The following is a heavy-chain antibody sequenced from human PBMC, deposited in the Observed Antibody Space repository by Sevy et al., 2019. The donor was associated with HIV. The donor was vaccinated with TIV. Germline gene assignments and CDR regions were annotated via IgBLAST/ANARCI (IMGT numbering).Heavy chain of an antibody. CDR3: SRDTSNYDQLSY. D-gene: IGHD4-4*01. CDR1: GGTFSRYT. V-gene: IGHV1-69*13. Sequence: ASVKVSCKASGGTFSRYTISWVRQAPGQGLEWMGGIIPIFRKANYAQKFQVRVTITADESTSTAYMEVSSLRSDDTAVYYCSRDTSNYDQLSYWGQGTLVSVSS. J-gene: IGHJ4*02. CDR2: IIPIFRKA.